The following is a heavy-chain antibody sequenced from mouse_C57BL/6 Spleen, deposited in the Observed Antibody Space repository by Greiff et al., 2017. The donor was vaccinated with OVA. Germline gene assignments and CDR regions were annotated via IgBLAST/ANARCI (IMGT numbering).Heavy chain of an antibody. J-gene: IGHJ2*01. Sequence: QVQLQQPGAELVRPGSSVKLSCKASGYTFTSYWMHWVKQRPIQGLEWIGNIDPSDSETHYNQKFKDKATLTVDKSSSTAYMQLSSLTSEDSAVYYCARLSWLLPDYWGQGTTLTVSS. V-gene: IGHV1-52*01. CDR3: ARLSWLLPDY. CDR2: IDPSDSET. D-gene: IGHD2-3*01. CDR1: GYTFTSYW.